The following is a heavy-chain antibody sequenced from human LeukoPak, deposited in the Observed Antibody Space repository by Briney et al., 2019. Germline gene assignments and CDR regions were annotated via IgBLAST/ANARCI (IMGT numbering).Heavy chain of an antibody. J-gene: IGHJ5*02. CDR1: RLIVSSNY. CDR3: ARDRGWFDP. CDR2: IYSGGKT. V-gene: IGHV3-66*01. Sequence: GGSLRLFCAASRLIVSSNYMAWVRQAPGKGLEWVSVIYSGGKTYYADSVKGRFTISRDNSKNTLYLQMNSLRAEDTAVYYCARDRGWFDPWGLGTLVTVSS.